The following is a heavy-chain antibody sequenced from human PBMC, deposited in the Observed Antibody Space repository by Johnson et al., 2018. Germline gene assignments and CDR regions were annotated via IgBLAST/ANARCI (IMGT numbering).Heavy chain of an antibody. Sequence: QVQLQESGPGLVKPSETLSLTCTVSGGSISNITYYWGWIRQPPGKGLEWIATASYFGSTYYNPSLKSRVTISLDTSKNQFSLKLNSVTAADTAGYYCARGNADICQQWGQGTLVIVSS. CDR2: ASYFGST. CDR3: ARGNADICQQ. J-gene: IGHJ1*01. CDR1: GGSISNITYY. V-gene: IGHV4-39*07. D-gene: IGHD2-15*01.